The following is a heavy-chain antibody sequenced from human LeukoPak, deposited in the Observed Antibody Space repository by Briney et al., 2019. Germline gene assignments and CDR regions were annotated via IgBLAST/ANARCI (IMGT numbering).Heavy chain of an antibody. CDR1: GYTFTSYG. CDR3: ARGPYDSRGQDYYYYYMDV. D-gene: IGHD3-22*01. V-gene: IGHV1-69*13. CDR2: IIPIFDTA. J-gene: IGHJ6*03. Sequence: SVKVSCKASGYTFTSYGISWVRQAPGQGLEWMGGIIPIFDTASYAQKFQGRVTISADESTSTAYMELSSLRSEDTAVYYCARGPYDSRGQDYYYYYMDVWGKGTTVTVSS.